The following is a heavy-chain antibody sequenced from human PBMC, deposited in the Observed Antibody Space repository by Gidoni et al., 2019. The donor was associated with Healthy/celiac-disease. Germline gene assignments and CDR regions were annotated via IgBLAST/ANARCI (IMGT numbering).Heavy chain of an antibody. CDR3: ARHLYSSSWYGLLWFDP. V-gene: IGHV4-39*01. D-gene: IGHD6-13*01. CDR2: IYYSGST. CDR1: GGSISSSSYY. J-gene: IGHJ5*02. Sequence: QLQLQESGPGLVKPSETLSLTCTVSGGSISSSSYYWGWIRQPPGKGLEWIGSIYYSGSTYYNPSLKSRVTISVDTSKNQFSLKLSSVTAADTAVYYCARHLYSSSWYGLLWFDPWGQGTLVTVSS.